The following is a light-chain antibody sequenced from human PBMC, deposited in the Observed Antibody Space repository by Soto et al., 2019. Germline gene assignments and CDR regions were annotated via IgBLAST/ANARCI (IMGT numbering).Light chain of an antibody. CDR2: HTS. CDR1: ESVNIMY. Sequence: IVLEQSPGVVSLSPGERGTLSCRVIESVNIMYLGWYQQKPGQAPRLLIFHTSLRPTGIPDRFSGSVSGTYFTLAIRRLEPEDFAVYYSQHVGGSLPVAFEHGGRQEIK. J-gene: IGKJ5*01. CDR3: QHVGGSLPVA. V-gene: IGKV3-20*01.